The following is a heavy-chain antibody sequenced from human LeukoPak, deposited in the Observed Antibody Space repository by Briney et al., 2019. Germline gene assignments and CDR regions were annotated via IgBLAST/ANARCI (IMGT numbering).Heavy chain of an antibody. Sequence: GGSLRLACAASELTFNSNWMHWVRQAPGKGLVWVSRINSDGSATNYADSVKGRFTISRDNAKNTLYLQMNSLRAEDTAVYYCTSYTSGWNWGQGTLVTVSS. CDR2: INSDGSAT. CDR3: TSYTSGWN. J-gene: IGHJ4*02. V-gene: IGHV3-74*01. D-gene: IGHD6-19*01. CDR1: ELTFNSNW.